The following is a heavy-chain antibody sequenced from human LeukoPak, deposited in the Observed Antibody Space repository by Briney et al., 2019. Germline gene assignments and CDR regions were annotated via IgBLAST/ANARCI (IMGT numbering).Heavy chain of an antibody. CDR2: IRGSGRIA. J-gene: IGHJ6*03. V-gene: IGHV3-23*01. D-gene: IGHD4-17*01. CDR1: GFTFSSYA. Sequence: GGSLRLSCAASGFTFSSYAMSWVRQAPGKGLEWVSGIRGSGRIANLADSVQGRFTISRDSSKNTLYLQMNSLRAEDSAIYYCAKRATVTTTYNYYYMDVWGKGTTVIVSS. CDR3: AKRATVTTTYNYYYMDV.